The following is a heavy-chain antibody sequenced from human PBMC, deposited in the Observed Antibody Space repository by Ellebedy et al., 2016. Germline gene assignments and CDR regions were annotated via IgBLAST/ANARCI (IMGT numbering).Heavy chain of an antibody. J-gene: IGHJ6*03. V-gene: IGHV3-7*01. Sequence: GESLKISCAASGFTFSSYWMSWVRQAPGKGLEWVANIRQDGSEKYYVDSVKGRFNISRDNAKNSLYLQMNSLRAEDTAVYYCARGRNRYCSSTSCYYYYYMDVWGKGTTVTVSS. CDR3: ARGRNRYCSSTSCYYYYYMDV. CDR1: GFTFSSYW. CDR2: IRQDGSEK. D-gene: IGHD2-2*01.